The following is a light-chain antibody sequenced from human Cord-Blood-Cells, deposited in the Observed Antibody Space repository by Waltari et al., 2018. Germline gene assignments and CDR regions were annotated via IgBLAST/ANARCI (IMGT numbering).Light chain of an antibody. Sequence: QSALPQPASVSGPPVQSIPISRPGTSRDGGSYNIVSWYQQHPVKAPKLMIYEGSKRPSGVSNRFSGSKSGNTASLTISGLQAEDEADYYCCSYAGSSTYVFGTGTKVTVL. CDR2: EGS. CDR3: CSYAGSSTYV. J-gene: IGLJ1*01. V-gene: IGLV2-23*01. CDR1: SRDGGSYNI.